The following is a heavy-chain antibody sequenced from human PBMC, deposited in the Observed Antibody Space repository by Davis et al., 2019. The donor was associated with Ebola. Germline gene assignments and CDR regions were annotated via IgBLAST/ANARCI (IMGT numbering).Heavy chain of an antibody. CDR3: AGERGYYGMDV. Sequence: MPSETLSLTCTVSAGSISSSSYYRGCTRQPPVKGLEWLGCIYYSGSTYYNPSLKSRVTISVDTSKNQFSLKLSSVTAADTAVYYCAGERGYYGMDVWGQGTTVTVSS. CDR1: AGSISSSSYY. CDR2: IYYSGST. V-gene: IGHV4-39*02. J-gene: IGHJ6*02. D-gene: IGHD3-16*01.